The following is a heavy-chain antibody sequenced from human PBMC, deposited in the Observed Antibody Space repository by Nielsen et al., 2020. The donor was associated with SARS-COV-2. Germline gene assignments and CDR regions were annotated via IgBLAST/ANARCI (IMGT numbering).Heavy chain of an antibody. D-gene: IGHD4-17*01. CDR3: AKDRDLGDHPPYWFDP. V-gene: IGHV3-23*01. CDR2: ISGSGGST. CDR1: GFTFSSYA. J-gene: IGHJ5*02. Sequence: GGSLRLSCAASGFTFSSYAMSWVRQAPGKGLEWVSAISGSGGSTYYADSVKGRFTISRDNSKNTLYLQMNSLRAEDTAVYYCAKDRDLGDHPPYWFDPWGQGTLVTVSS.